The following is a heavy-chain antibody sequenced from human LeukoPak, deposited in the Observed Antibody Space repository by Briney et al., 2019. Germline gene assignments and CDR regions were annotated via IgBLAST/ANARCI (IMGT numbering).Heavy chain of an antibody. D-gene: IGHD6-6*01. CDR3: ARRSIAARNMRYYFDY. CDR2: INHTGST. J-gene: IGHJ4*02. V-gene: IGHV4-34*01. CDR1: GGSFSGYY. Sequence: PSETLSLTCAVYGGSFSGYYWSWIRQPPGKGLEWIGEINHTGSTNYNPSLKSRVTISLDTSKNQFSLRLSSVTAADTAVYYCARRSIAARNMRYYFDYWGQGTLVTVSS.